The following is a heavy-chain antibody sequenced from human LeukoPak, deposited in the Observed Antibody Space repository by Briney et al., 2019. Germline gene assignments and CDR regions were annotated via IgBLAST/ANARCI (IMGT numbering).Heavy chain of an antibody. J-gene: IGHJ3*02. CDR1: GFTFSSYG. V-gene: IGHV3-30*18. CDR2: ISYDGSNK. D-gene: IGHD5-12*01. Sequence: GGSLRLSCAASGFTFSSYGMHWVRQAPGKGLEWVAVISYDGSNKYYADSVKGRFTISRDNSKNTLYLQMNSLRAEDTAVYYCAKTDSGYDGAAFDIWGQGTMVTVSS. CDR3: AKTDSGYDGAAFDI.